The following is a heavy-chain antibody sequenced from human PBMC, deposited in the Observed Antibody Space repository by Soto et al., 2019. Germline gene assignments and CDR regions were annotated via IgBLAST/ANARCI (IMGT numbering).Heavy chain of an antibody. CDR3: ARLQLDDRYGMDV. Sequence: RYWIGGLGSMPGKGLEWMGIIYPGDSDTRYSPSFQGQVTISADKSISTAYLQWSSLKASDTARYYCARLQLDDRYGMDVCGQGPTFTVSS. D-gene: IGHD5-18*01. V-gene: IGHV5-51*01. J-gene: IGHJ6*02. CDR2: IYPGDSDT. CDR1: RYW.